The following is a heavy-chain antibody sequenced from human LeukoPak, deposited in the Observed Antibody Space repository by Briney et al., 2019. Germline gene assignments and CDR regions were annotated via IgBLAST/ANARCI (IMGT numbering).Heavy chain of an antibody. Sequence: GGSLRLSCAASGFTFSSYAMNWVRQAPGKGLEWVSSISNSDGSTYYADFVKGRPTISRDNSKNTLHLQMNSLRAEDTAVYYCAKSLGVGGYTRYKGFDQWGQGTLVTVSS. CDR2: ISNSDGST. J-gene: IGHJ4*02. V-gene: IGHV3-23*01. D-gene: IGHD5-24*01. CDR1: GFTFSSYA. CDR3: AKSLGVGGYTRYKGFDQ.